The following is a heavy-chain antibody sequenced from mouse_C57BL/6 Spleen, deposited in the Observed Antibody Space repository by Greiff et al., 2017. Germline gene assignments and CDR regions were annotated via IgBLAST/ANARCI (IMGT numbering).Heavy chain of an antibody. CDR1: GYTFTSYG. J-gene: IGHJ1*03. V-gene: IGHV1-81*01. Sequence: VQLQQSGAELARPGASVKLSCKASGYTFTSYGISWVKQRTGQGLEWIGEIYPRSGNTYYNEKFKGKATLTADKSSSTAYMELRSLTSEDSAVYFCARNQGYGSLRWDFDVWGTGTTVTVSS. CDR3: ARNQGYGSLRWDFDV. CDR2: IYPRSGNT. D-gene: IGHD1-1*01.